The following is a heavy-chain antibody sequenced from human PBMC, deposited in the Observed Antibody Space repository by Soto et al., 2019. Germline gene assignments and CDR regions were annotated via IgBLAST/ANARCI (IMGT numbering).Heavy chain of an antibody. D-gene: IGHD4-17*01. CDR2: IYYTGST. V-gene: IGHV4-59*01. CDR1: GSCISPYY. CDR3: TRVGGYYGDYPNFDY. J-gene: IGHJ4*02. Sequence: EAQAHSVDVSGSCISPYYWSWIRQPPGKGLEWIGYIYYTGSTKYNPSLKSRVTLSLGTSRNQLSLKLSSVTAADTAVYYCTRVGGYYGDYPNFDYWGPGTLVTVS.